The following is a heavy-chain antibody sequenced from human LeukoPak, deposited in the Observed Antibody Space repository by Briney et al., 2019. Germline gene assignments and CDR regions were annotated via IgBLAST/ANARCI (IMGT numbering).Heavy chain of an antibody. Sequence: SETLSLTCAVYGGSFSGYYWSWIRQPPGKGLEWIGEINHSGSTNYNPSLKSRVTISVDTSKNQFSLKLSSVTAADTAVYYCAISGSGTYYDEQFDYWGQGTLVTVSS. CDR3: AISGSGTYYDEQFDY. J-gene: IGHJ4*02. V-gene: IGHV4-34*01. CDR1: GGSFSGYY. CDR2: INHSGST. D-gene: IGHD3-10*01.